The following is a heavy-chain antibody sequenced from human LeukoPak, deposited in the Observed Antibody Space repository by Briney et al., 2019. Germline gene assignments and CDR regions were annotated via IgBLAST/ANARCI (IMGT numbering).Heavy chain of an antibody. V-gene: IGHV4-59*08. CDR2: IYYSGST. CDR3: ARRAGDYYDSSVSYYFDY. D-gene: IGHD3-22*01. Sequence: KPSGTLSLTCTVSGGSISSYYWSWIRQPPGKGLEWIGYIYYSGSTNYNPSLKSRVTISVDTSKSQFSLKLSSVTAADTAVYYCARRAGDYYDSSVSYYFDYWGQGTPVTVSS. J-gene: IGHJ4*02. CDR1: GGSISSYY.